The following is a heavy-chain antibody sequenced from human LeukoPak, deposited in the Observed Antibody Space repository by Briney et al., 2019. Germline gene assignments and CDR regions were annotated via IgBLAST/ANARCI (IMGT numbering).Heavy chain of an antibody. J-gene: IGHJ4*02. CDR2: ISGSGGRA. CDR3: AKVIREVDMSHDY. V-gene: IGHV3-23*01. CDR1: GFTFSSYA. D-gene: IGHD5-24*01. Sequence: GGSLRLSCAASGFTFSSYAMSWVRQAPGKGLEWVSGISGSGGRAYYADSVKGRFTISRDNSKNTLYLQMNSLRVEDTAVYYCAKVIREVDMSHDYWGQGALVTVSS.